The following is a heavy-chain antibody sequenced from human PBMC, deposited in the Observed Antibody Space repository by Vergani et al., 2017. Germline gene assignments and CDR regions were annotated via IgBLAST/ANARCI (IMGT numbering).Heavy chain of an antibody. V-gene: IGHV3-33*01. J-gene: IGHJ4*02. CDR3: ARDRSPYSSSPMGY. CDR1: GFTFSSYG. D-gene: IGHD6-13*01. Sequence: QVQLVESGGGVVQPGRSLRLSCAASGFTFSSYGMHWVRQAPGKGLEWVAVIWYDGSNKYYADSVKGRFTISRDNSKNTLYLQMNSLRAEDTAVYYCARDRSPYSSSPMGYWGQGTLVTVSS. CDR2: IWYDGSNK.